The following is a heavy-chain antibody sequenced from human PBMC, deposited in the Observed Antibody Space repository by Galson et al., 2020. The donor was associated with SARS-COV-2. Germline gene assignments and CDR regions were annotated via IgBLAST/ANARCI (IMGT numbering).Heavy chain of an antibody. Sequence: TGGSLRLSCAASGFTFSSYGMHWVRQAPGKGLEWVAVIWYDGSNKYYADSVKGRFTISRDNSKNTLYLQMNSLRAEDTAVYYCARWQLLWDSFDYWGQGTLVTVSS. CDR2: IWYDGSNK. J-gene: IGHJ4*02. CDR3: ARWQLLWDSFDY. V-gene: IGHV3-33*01. D-gene: IGHD2-2*01. CDR1: GFTFSSYG.